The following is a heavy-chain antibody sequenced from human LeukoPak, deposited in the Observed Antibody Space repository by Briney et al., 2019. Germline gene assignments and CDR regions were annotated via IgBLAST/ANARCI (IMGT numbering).Heavy chain of an antibody. D-gene: IGHD3-16*01. CDR2: IGTAGDT. V-gene: IGHV3-13*01. CDR3: ASGSSVMAPDY. Sequence: GGSLRLSCAASGFTFSSYDMHWVRQATGKGLEWVSAIGTAGDTYYPGSVKGRFTISRENAKNSLYLQMNSLRAEDTAVYYCASGSSVMAPDYWGQGTLVTVPS. CDR1: GFTFSSYD. J-gene: IGHJ4*02.